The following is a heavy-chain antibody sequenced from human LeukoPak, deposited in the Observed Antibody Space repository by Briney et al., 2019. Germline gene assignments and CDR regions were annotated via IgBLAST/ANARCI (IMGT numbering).Heavy chain of an antibody. CDR2: IRYDGSDK. Sequence: EWVAFIRYDGSDKYYADSVKGRFTISRDNSKNTLYLQMNSLRAEDTAVYYCAKGPGFYFDYWGQGTLVTVSS. J-gene: IGHJ4*02. CDR3: AKGPGFYFDY. V-gene: IGHV3-30*02.